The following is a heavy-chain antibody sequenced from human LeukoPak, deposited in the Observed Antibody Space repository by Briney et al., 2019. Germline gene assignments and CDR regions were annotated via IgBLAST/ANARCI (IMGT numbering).Heavy chain of an antibody. CDR2: IYNSRDT. Sequence: SETLSLTCTVSGGSISSYYWSWIRQPPGKGLEGLGYIYNSRDTNYNPSLNSRVTFSVDTSKNQFSLKLSSVTAADTAVYYCARKGPIAATGPDYWGQGTLVTVSS. D-gene: IGHD6-13*01. V-gene: IGHV4-59*01. CDR3: ARKGPIAATGPDY. CDR1: GGSISSYY. J-gene: IGHJ4*02.